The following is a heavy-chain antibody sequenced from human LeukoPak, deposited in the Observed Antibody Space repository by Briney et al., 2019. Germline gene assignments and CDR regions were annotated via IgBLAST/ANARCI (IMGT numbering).Heavy chain of an antibody. J-gene: IGHJ6*03. Sequence: KSSETLSLTCTVSGGSISSYYWSWIRQPPGKGLEWIGYIYYSGSTNYNPPLKSRVTISVDTSKNQFSLKLSSVTAADTAVYYCARGPRSFWSGYCTGDYYYYYMDVWGKGTTVTVSS. CDR3: ARGPRSFWSGYCTGDYYYYYMDV. D-gene: IGHD3-3*01. CDR2: IYYSGST. CDR1: GGSISSYY. V-gene: IGHV4-59*01.